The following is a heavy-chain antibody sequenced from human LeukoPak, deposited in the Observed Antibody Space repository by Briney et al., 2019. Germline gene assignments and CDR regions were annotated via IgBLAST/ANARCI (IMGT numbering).Heavy chain of an antibody. J-gene: IGHJ1*01. Sequence: PGGSLRLSCAASGFTFSSYSMNWVRQAPGKGLEWVSSISSSSSYIYYADSVKGRFTTSRDNAKNSLYLQMNSLRAEDTAVYYCARAGGRYCSSTSCYFYFQHWGQGTLVTVSS. CDR2: ISSSSSYI. CDR3: ARAGGRYCSSTSCYFYFQH. D-gene: IGHD2-2*01. CDR1: GFTFSSYS. V-gene: IGHV3-21*01.